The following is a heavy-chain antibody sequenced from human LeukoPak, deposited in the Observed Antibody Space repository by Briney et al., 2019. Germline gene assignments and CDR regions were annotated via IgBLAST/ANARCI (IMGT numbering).Heavy chain of an antibody. CDR3: AIDPIDATAF. D-gene: IGHD2-15*01. V-gene: IGHV3-23*01. Sequence: PGGSLRLSCAASGFTFSKYAMSWVRQAPGKGLEWVSILDGSGRHIYHADSVQGRFTISRDNSMDTVYLQMNSLRVEDTAVYYCAIDPIDATAFWGQGTLVTVSS. J-gene: IGHJ4*02. CDR2: LDGSGRHI. CDR1: GFTFSKYA.